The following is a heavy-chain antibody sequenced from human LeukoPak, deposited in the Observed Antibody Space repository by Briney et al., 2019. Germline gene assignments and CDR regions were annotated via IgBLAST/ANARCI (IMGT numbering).Heavy chain of an antibody. CDR2: IYYSGST. CDR3: ARGGVWGYGY. J-gene: IGHJ4*02. Sequence: PSETLSLTCTVSGGSISSYYWSWIREPPGKGLEWIGDIYYSGSTNYNPSLKSRVTISVDMSKNQFSLKLTSVTAADTAVYYCARGGVWGYGYWGQGTLVTVSS. V-gene: IGHV4-59*12. D-gene: IGHD5-18*01. CDR1: GGSISSYY.